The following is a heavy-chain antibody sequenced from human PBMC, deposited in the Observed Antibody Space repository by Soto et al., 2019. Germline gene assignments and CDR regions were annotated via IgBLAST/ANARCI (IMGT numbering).Heavy chain of an antibody. Sequence: QVQLVQSGAEVKKPGSSVKVSCKASGGTFSSYAISWVRQAPGQGLEWMGGIIPIFGTANYAQKFQGRVTIXXDXSXXTAYMELSSLRSEDTAVYYCARGPHDYYEERYFQHWGQGTLVTVSS. CDR2: IIPIFGTA. CDR3: ARGPHDYYEERYFQH. J-gene: IGHJ1*01. D-gene: IGHD3-22*01. V-gene: IGHV1-69*12. CDR1: GGTFSSYA.